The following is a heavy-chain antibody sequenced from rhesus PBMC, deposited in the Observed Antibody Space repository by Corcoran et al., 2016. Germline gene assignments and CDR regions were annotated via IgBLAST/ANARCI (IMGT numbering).Heavy chain of an antibody. D-gene: IGHD2-2*01. CDR3: ARDHCTSTTCYAFYFDY. CDR1: GGSISSSNW. V-gene: IGHV4-93*01. CDR2: IYGSCGST. J-gene: IGHJ4*01. Sequence: QVQLQESGPAVVKPSETLSLTCAVSGGSISSSNWWSWIRQSPGKGLEWIGGIYGSCGSTEYNPSLKSPVAISKETSKNPFSLKLSSVTAADTAVYYCARDHCTSTTCYAFYFDYWGQGVLVTVSS.